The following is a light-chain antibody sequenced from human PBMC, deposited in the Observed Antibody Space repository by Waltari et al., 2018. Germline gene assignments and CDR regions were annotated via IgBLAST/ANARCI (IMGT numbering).Light chain of an antibody. V-gene: IGLV4-69*01. J-gene: IGLJ3*02. CDR1: SGHSSNI. Sequence: QLVLTQSPSASASLGASVKLTCTLSSGHSSNIIAWHQQQPEKGPRYLMKVNSDGSHSKGDEIPDRFSGSRAGAELYLTISSLQSEDEADYYCQTGGHGTWVFGGGTKLTVL. CDR3: QTGGHGTWV. CDR2: VNSDGSH.